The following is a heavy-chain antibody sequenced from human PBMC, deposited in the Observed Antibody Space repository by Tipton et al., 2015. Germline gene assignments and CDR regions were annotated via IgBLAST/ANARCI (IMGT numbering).Heavy chain of an antibody. CDR3: ARHRPYSSSGADYFDY. J-gene: IGHJ4*02. V-gene: IGHV4-38-2*01. CDR1: AYSISSDYY. D-gene: IGHD6-6*01. CDR2: ISHSGTT. Sequence: TLSLTCAVSAYSISSDYYWGWIRQPPGKGLEWIGSISHSGTTYYNPSLKSRVTISIDRFKNQFSLKLSSVTAADTAVYYCARHRPYSSSGADYFDYWGQGTLVTVSS.